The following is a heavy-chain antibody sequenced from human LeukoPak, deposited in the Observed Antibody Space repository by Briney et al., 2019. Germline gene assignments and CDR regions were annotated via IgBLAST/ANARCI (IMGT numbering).Heavy chain of an antibody. CDR3: ARILTTVTTMDY. CDR2: INPNSGGT. Sequence: ASVKVSCKASGYTFTGYYMHWVRQAPGQGLECMGWINPNSGGTNYAQKFQGRVTMTRDTSISTAYMELSRLRSDDTAMYYCARILTTVTTMDYWGQGTLVTVSS. J-gene: IGHJ4*02. V-gene: IGHV1-2*02. D-gene: IGHD4-17*01. CDR1: GYTFTGYY.